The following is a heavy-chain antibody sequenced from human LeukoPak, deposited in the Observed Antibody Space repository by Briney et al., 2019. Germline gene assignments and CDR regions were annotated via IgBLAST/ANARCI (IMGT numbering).Heavy chain of an antibody. D-gene: IGHD2-15*01. CDR2: INWNGGST. V-gene: IGHV3-20*04. J-gene: IGHJ3*02. Sequence: GGSLRLSCAASGFTFDDYGMSWVRQAPGKGLEWVSGINWNGGSTGYADSVKGRFTISRDNAKNSLYLQMNSLRAEDTALYYCARVNCSGGNCYSSRGAFDIWGQGTMVTVSS. CDR1: GFTFDDYG. CDR3: ARVNCSGGNCYSSRGAFDI.